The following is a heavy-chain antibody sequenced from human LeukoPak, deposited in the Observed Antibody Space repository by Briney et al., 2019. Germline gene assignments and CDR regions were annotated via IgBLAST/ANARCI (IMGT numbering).Heavy chain of an antibody. V-gene: IGHV3-53*05. J-gene: IGHJ4*02. Sequence: GGSLRLSCAASGFTVSGNYMNWVRQAPGKGLEWVSVIYSGGSTYYADSVRGRFTTSRDNSKNTLYLQMNSLRAEDTAVYYCARELGIYFDYWGQGTLVTVSS. CDR3: ARELGIYFDY. CDR1: GFTVSGNY. D-gene: IGHD7-27*01. CDR2: IYSGGST.